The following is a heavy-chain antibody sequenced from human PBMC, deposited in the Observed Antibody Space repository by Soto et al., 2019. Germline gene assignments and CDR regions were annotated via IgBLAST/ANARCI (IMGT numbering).Heavy chain of an antibody. J-gene: IGHJ5*02. D-gene: IGHD3-3*01. Sequence: ASVKDSCKASGYTFPSYGISWVRQAPGQGPEWMGWISAYNGNTNYAQKLQGRVTMTTDTSTSTAYMELRSLRSDDTAVYYCARAAYYDFWSGPDPWGQGTLVTVSS. CDR2: ISAYNGNT. V-gene: IGHV1-18*01. CDR1: GYTFPSYG. CDR3: ARAAYYDFWSGPDP.